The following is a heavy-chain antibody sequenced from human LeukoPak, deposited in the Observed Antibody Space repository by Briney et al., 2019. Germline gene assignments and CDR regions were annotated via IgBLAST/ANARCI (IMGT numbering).Heavy chain of an antibody. CDR3: ARVSTDYGPDALDI. CDR2: IWYDGSNK. CDR1: GFTFSSYG. Sequence: GGSQTLFCAPSGFTFSSYGMQWVRHARGKGLEWVAVIWYDGSNKYYADSVKGRLTISRDNSKNTLYLQMNSLRAEDTAVYYCARVSTDYGPDALDIWGQGTMVTVSS. V-gene: IGHV3-33*01. D-gene: IGHD4/OR15-4a*01. J-gene: IGHJ3*02.